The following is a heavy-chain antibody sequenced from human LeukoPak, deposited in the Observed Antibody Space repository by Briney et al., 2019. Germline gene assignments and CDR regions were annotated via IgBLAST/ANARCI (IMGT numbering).Heavy chain of an antibody. V-gene: IGHV1-18*01. Sequence: ASVKVSCKASGYTFTSYGISWVRQAPGQGLEWMGWISAYNGNTNYAQKLQGRVTMTTDTSTSTAYMELRSLRSDDTAVYYCARDAYSYGYPYYYYYMDVWGKGTTVTVSS. D-gene: IGHD5-18*01. CDR1: GYTFTSYG. J-gene: IGHJ6*03. CDR2: ISAYNGNT. CDR3: ARDAYSYGYPYYYYYMDV.